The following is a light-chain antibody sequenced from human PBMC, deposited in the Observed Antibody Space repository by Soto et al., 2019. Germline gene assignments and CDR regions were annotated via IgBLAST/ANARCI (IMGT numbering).Light chain of an antibody. Sequence: EIVMTQSPATLSVSPGERATLSGSASQSVSSNLAWYQQKPGQAPRLLIHGASTRATGIPARFSGSGSGTEFTLTISSLQFEDFAVYYCQQYNNWPPFTFGPGTKVDIK. J-gene: IGKJ3*01. CDR1: QSVSSN. CDR2: GAS. CDR3: QQYNNWPPFT. V-gene: IGKV3-15*01.